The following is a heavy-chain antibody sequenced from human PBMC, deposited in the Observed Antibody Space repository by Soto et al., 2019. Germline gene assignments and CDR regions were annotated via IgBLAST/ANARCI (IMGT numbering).Heavy chain of an antibody. J-gene: IGHJ6*02. CDR3: ARDKTQSPNGSGRDYYYGMDV. CDR1: GGSISSGGYY. CDR2: IYYSGST. D-gene: IGHD3-10*01. Sequence: QVQLQESGPGLVKPSQTLSLTCTVSGGSISSGGYYWSWIRQHPGKGLEWIGYIYYSGSTYYNPSLKSRVTISVDTSKNQFSLKLSSVTAADTAVYYCARDKTQSPNGSGRDYYYGMDVWGQGTTVTVSS. V-gene: IGHV4-31*03.